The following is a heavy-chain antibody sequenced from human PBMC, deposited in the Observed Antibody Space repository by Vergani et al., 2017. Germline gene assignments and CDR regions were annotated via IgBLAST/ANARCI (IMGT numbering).Heavy chain of an antibody. CDR2: INPNSGGT. D-gene: IGHD2-2*01. J-gene: IGHJ6*03. CDR3: ARDFLCSSTSCYDYYYMDV. V-gene: IGHV1-2*02. CDR1: GYTFTGYY. Sequence: QVQLVQSGAEVKKPGASVKVSCKASGYTFTGYYMHWVRQAPGQGLEWMGWINPNSGGTNYAQKFQGRVTMTRDTSTSTVYMELSSLRSEDTAVYYCARDFLCSSTSCYDYYYMDVWGKGTTVTVSS.